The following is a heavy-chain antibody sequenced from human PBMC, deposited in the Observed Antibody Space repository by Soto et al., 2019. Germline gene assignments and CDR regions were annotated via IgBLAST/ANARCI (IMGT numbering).Heavy chain of an antibody. CDR1: GFTFSNYC. CDR2: IKQDGSEN. D-gene: IGHD6-19*01. CDR3: ARDHINGWKFDY. Sequence: GGSLRLYCAASGFTFSNYCMSGVRQAPGKGLEWVANIKQDGSENYYVDSVKGRFTTSRDNTKNSFYLQMNSLRAEDTAVYYCARDHINGWKFDYWGRGTLVTVSS. V-gene: IGHV3-7*01. J-gene: IGHJ4*02.